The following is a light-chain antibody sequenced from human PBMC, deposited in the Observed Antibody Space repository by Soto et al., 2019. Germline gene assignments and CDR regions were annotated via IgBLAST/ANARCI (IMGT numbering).Light chain of an antibody. CDR3: MQALQTLT. V-gene: IGKV2-28*01. Sequence: DIVMTQSPLSLPVNTGEPESIYCSSIQSLLHSNGYNYLDWYLQKPGQSPQLLIYLGSNRSSGVPDRFSGSGSGTDFTLKISRVEAEDVGVYYCMQALQTLTFGQGTRLEIK. CDR1: QSLLHSNGYNY. J-gene: IGKJ5*01. CDR2: LGS.